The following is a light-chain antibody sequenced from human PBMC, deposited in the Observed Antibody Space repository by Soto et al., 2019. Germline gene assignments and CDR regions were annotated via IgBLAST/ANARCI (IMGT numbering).Light chain of an antibody. V-gene: IGLV2-14*01. CDR3: CSYTTSSTLV. Sequence: QSVLTQPASVSGSPGQSIAISCAGTSSDIGTYNHVSWYQQRPGKAPQLFIYEDINRPSGLSSRFSGSKSGNTASLTISGLQAEDEADYFCCSYTTSSTLVCGTGTKVTVL. CDR2: EDI. CDR1: SSDIGTYNH. J-gene: IGLJ1*01.